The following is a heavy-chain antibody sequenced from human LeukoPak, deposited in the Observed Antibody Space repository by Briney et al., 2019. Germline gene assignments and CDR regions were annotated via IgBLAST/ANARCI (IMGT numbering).Heavy chain of an antibody. D-gene: IGHD3-10*01. CDR1: GFTFSSYS. Sequence: GGSLILCCAASGFTFSSYSMNWVRQAPGKGPEWVSYISSSSGSIYYADYLKGRFTISRDNADNSLSLQMNSLRDEDTAVYYCVLGSPFDYWGQG. CDR3: VLGSPFDY. V-gene: IGHV3-48*02. CDR2: ISSSSGSI. J-gene: IGHJ4*02.